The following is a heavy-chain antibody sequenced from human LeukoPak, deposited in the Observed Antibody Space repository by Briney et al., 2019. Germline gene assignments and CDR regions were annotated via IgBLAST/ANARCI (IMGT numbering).Heavy chain of an antibody. CDR1: GFTFSSYW. CDR2: ISGKSVST. Sequence: PGGSLRLSCAASGFTFSSYWMTWVRQAPGKGLEWVSAISGKSVSTYYADSVKGRFTISRDNSKNTLYLQMNSLRADDTAVYYCAKDPYTYYYDSSDYTFDYWGQGTLVTVSS. CDR3: AKDPYTYYYDSSDYTFDY. V-gene: IGHV3-23*01. D-gene: IGHD3-22*01. J-gene: IGHJ4*02.